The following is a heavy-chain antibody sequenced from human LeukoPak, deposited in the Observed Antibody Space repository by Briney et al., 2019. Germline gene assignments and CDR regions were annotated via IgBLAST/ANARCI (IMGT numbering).Heavy chain of an antibody. CDR1: GYTFTGYY. J-gene: IGHJ5*02. D-gene: IGHD4-23*01. Sequence: ASVKVSCKASGYTFTGYYIHWVRQAPGQGLEWMGRFNPGSGDTNYAQKFQDRVTMTRDTSISTAYLDLSRLTSDDTAVYYCAGGTSSGNSYWFDGWSQGTLVAVSS. V-gene: IGHV1-2*06. CDR3: AGGTSSGNSYWFDG. CDR2: FNPGSGDT.